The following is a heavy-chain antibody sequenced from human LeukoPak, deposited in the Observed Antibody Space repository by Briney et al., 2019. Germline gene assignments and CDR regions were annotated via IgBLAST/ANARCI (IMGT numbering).Heavy chain of an antibody. CDR1: GFSLSTSGVG. CDR3: AHRRWDYYFDSCGPFDY. Sequence: SGPTLVKPTQTLTLTCTFSGFSLSTSGVGVGWVRQPPGKALEWLTLIYWDDDKRYSPSLKSRLTIAKDTSKDQVVLTMTNMDPVDTATYYCAHRRWDYYFDSCGPFDYWGQGTLVTVSS. V-gene: IGHV2-5*02. D-gene: IGHD3-22*01. CDR2: IYWDDDK. J-gene: IGHJ4*02.